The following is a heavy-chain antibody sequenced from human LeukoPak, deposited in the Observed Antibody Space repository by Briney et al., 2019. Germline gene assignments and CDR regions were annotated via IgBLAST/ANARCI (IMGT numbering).Heavy chain of an antibody. CDR2: ISGSGDNT. CDR1: GFTFSSHG. J-gene: IGHJ5*02. D-gene: IGHD4-17*01. Sequence: GGSLRLSCAASGFTFSSHGMSWVRQAPGKGLEWVSTISGSGDNTYYADSVKGRFTISRDNAKNSLYLQMNSLRAEDTAVYYCARGFRAGDLDTWGQGTLVTVSS. CDR3: ARGFRAGDLDT. V-gene: IGHV3-23*01.